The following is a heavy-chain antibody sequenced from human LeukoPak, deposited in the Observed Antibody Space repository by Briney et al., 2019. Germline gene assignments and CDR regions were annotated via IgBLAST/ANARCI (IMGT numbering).Heavy chain of an antibody. CDR3: ARLDEDFYYDGSGYNF. D-gene: IGHD3-22*01. J-gene: IGHJ4*02. Sequence: GESLKISCRASGYRFTNYRIAWVRQMPGRGLEGVGIIYPGDSETTYSPSFQGQVTISVDKAINTAYLQWRTLKTSDTAMYYCARLDEDFYYDGSGYNFWGQGTLVTVSS. CDR2: IYPGDSET. CDR1: GYRFTNYR. V-gene: IGHV5-51*01.